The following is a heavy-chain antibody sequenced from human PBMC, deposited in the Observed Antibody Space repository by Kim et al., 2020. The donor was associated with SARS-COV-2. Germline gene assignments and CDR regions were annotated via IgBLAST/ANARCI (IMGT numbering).Heavy chain of an antibody. D-gene: IGHD6-19*01. V-gene: IGHV3-30-3*01. J-gene: IGHJ4*02. CDR2: SNK. Sequence: SNKEYAASVEGQFTISRDHSKNTLYLQMNSVRAEDTAVYYCAREQGSGWDYWGQGTLVTVSS. CDR3: AREQGSGWDY.